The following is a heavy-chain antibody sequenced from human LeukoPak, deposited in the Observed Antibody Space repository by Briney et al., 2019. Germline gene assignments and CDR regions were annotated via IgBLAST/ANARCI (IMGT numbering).Heavy chain of an antibody. Sequence: GRSLRLSRAASGFTFSSYGMHWVRQAPGKGLEWVAVIWYDGSNKYYADFVKGRFTISRDNSKNTLYLQMNSLRAEDTAVYYCARDSSSWYNAFDIWGQGTMVTVSS. V-gene: IGHV3-33*01. D-gene: IGHD6-13*01. CDR1: GFTFSSYG. J-gene: IGHJ3*02. CDR3: ARDSSSWYNAFDI. CDR2: IWYDGSNK.